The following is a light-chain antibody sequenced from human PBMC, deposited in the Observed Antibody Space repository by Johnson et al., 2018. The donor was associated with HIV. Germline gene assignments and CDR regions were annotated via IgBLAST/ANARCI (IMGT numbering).Light chain of an antibody. CDR3: GTWDSNLSAYV. Sequence: HSVLTQPPSVSAAPGQKVTISCSGSSSNIGNNYVSWYQQFPGTAPKLLIYDNNKRPSGIPDRFSGSKSGTSATLGITGLQTGDEADYYCGTWDSNLSAYVFGPGTKVTVL. J-gene: IGLJ1*01. CDR2: DNN. CDR1: SSNIGNNY. V-gene: IGLV1-51*01.